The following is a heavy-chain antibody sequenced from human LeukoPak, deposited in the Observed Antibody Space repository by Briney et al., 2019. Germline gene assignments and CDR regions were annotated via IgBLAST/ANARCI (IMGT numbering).Heavy chain of an antibody. D-gene: IGHD2-15*01. J-gene: IGHJ4*02. CDR3: ARGTLGYCSGGSCYPPQFCDY. V-gene: IGHV3-23*01. Sequence: GGSLRLSCAASGFTFSNYGMSWVRQAPGKGLEWVSTLSRSGDSPYYADSVKGRFTISRDNAKNSLYLQMNSLRAEDTAVYYCARGTLGYCSGGSCYPPQFCDYWGQGTLVTVSS. CDR2: LSRSGDSP. CDR1: GFTFSNYG.